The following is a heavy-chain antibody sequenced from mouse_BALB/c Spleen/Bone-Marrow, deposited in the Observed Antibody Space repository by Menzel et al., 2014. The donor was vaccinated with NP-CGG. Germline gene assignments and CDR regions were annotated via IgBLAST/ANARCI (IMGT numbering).Heavy chain of an antibody. Sequence: EVMLVESGGGLVKPGGFLKLSCAASGFTFSDYAMSWVRLTPEKRLEWVATISSGGRYTYYIDSMKGRLTISRDNAKNTLYLQMSSLRSEDTAMFYCTRSGGENALDYWGQGTSVTVSS. CDR1: GFTFSDYA. V-gene: IGHV5-9-1*01. CDR3: TRSGGENALDY. CDR2: ISSGGRYT. J-gene: IGHJ4*01.